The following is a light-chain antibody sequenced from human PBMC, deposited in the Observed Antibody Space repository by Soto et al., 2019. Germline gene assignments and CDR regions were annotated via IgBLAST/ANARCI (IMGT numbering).Light chain of an antibody. Sequence: EILLTQSPGTLSLSPGERATLSCRASQRVSSTYLAWYQQKPGQAPRLLIYGTSSRANGIPTRFSGGGSGTDFTLTISRLEPEDFAVYYCRQYGRSLGFAFGGGTKVDIK. J-gene: IGKJ4*01. CDR3: RQYGRSLGFA. V-gene: IGKV3-20*01. CDR2: GTS. CDR1: QRVSSTY.